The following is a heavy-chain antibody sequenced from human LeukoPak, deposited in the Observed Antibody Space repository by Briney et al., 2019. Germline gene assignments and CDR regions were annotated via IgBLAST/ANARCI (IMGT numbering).Heavy chain of an antibody. D-gene: IGHD1-26*01. CDR1: GGSISSSSYY. J-gene: IGHJ4*02. CDR3: ARATVGAITPFDY. V-gene: IGHV4-39*07. CDR2: IYYSGST. Sequence: SETLSLTCTVSGGSISSSSYYWGWIRQPPGKGLEWIGSIYYSGSTYYNPSLKSRVTISVDTSKNQFSLKLSSVTAADTAVYYCARATVGAITPFDYWGQGTLVTVSS.